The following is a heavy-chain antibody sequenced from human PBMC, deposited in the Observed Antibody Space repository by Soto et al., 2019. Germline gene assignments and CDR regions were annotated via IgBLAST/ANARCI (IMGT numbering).Heavy chain of an antibody. V-gene: IGHV1-8*01. Sequence: ASVKVSCKAAGYTFTSYDINWVRQATGQGLEWMGWMNPNSGNTGYAQKFQGRVTMTRNTSISTAYMELSSLRSEDTAVYYCARGLPVWWLRRPRWAHTRLDVCGQGITVTVS. CDR2: MNPNSGNT. CDR3: ARGLPVWWLRRPRWAHTRLDV. CDR1: GYTFTSYD. D-gene: IGHD5-12*01. J-gene: IGHJ6*02.